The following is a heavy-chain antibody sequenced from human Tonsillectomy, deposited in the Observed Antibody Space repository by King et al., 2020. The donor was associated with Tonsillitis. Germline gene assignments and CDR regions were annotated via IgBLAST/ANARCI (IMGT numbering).Heavy chain of an antibody. D-gene: IGHD7-27*01. J-gene: IGHJ6*03. Sequence: VQLVESGGGVVQPGRSLRLSCAASGFTFDSYAMHCVRQAPGKGLEWVAVISYDGSNKYYADSVKGRFTISRDNSENTLYLQSNSLRADDTAVYYCAKDMNWGGEDHYMDVWGKGTTVTVSS. CDR1: GFTFDSYA. CDR2: ISYDGSNK. V-gene: IGHV3-30*18. CDR3: AKDMNWGGEDHYMDV.